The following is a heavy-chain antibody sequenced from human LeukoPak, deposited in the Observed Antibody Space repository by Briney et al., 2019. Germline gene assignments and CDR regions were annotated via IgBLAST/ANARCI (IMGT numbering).Heavy chain of an antibody. V-gene: IGHV4-30-4*08. D-gene: IGHD6-13*01. J-gene: IGHJ4*02. CDR1: GGSISSGDYY. CDR3: ARVSIAAAGDRFDY. CDR2: IYYSRST. Sequence: SETLSLTCTVSGGSISSGDYYWSWIRQPPGKGLEWIGYIYYSRSTYYNPSLKSRVTISVDTSKNQFSLKLGSVTAADTAVYYCARVSIAAAGDRFDYWGQGTLVTVSS.